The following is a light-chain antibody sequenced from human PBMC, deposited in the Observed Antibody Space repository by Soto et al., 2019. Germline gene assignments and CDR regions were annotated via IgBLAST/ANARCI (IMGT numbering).Light chain of an antibody. CDR3: QQYGSSPRT. CDR2: GAS. CDR1: QSVSSDY. V-gene: IGKV3-20*01. Sequence: EIVLTQSPGTLSLSPGQRATLSCRASQSVSSDYLAWFQQKPGHAPRLLIYGASSRATGIPDRFSGGGSGTDFTLTISRLEPEDFAVYYCQQYGSSPRTFGQGTKVEIK. J-gene: IGKJ1*01.